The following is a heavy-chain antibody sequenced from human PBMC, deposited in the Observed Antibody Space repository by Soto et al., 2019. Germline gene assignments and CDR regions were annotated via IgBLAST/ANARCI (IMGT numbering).Heavy chain of an antibody. J-gene: IGHJ5*02. V-gene: IGHV4-31*03. Sequence: SETLSLTCTVSGCSISSGGYYWSWIRQHPGKGLEWIGYIYYSGSTYYNPSLKSRVTISVDTSKNQFSLKLSSVTAADTAVYYCDRERPDGARLDPWGQGTLVTVSS. D-gene: IGHD6-6*01. CDR3: DRERPDGARLDP. CDR1: GCSISSGGYY. CDR2: IYYSGST.